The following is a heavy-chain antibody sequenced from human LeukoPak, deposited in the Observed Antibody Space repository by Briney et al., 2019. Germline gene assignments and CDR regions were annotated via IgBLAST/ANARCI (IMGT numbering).Heavy chain of an antibody. CDR3: ATEAAMGDYYYYGMDV. CDR1: GFTVSSNY. D-gene: IGHD2-2*01. CDR2: IYSGGST. V-gene: IGHV3-53*01. J-gene: IGHJ6*02. Sequence: GGSLRLSCAASGFTVSSNYMSWVRQAPGKGLEWVSVIYSGGSTYYADSVKGRFTISRDNSKNTLYLQMNSLRAEDTAVYYCATEAAMGDYYYYGMDVWGQGTTVTVSS.